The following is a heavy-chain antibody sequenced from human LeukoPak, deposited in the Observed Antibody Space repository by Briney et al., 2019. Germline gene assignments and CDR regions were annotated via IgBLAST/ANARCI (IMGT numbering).Heavy chain of an antibody. CDR3: ARMNVGQYDYVWGSYRYWIFDY. J-gene: IGHJ4*02. V-gene: IGHV4-4*02. CDR2: IYQSGST. CDR1: GGSISSSNW. Sequence: SGTLPLTCAVSGGSISSSNWWSWVRQPPGKGLEWIGEIYQSGSTNYNPSLKSRVTISVDTSKNQFSLKLSSVTAADTAVYYCARMNVGQYDYVWGSYRYWIFDYWGQGTLVTVSS. D-gene: IGHD3-16*02.